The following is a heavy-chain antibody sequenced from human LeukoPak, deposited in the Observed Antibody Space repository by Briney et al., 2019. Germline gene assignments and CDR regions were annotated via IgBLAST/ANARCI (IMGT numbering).Heavy chain of an antibody. CDR2: INHSGST. CDR1: GGSFSGYY. V-gene: IGHV4-34*01. CDR3: ARGAGMSPAATAYYYYMDV. Sequence: SETLSLTCAVYGGSFSGYYWSWIRQPPGKGLEWIGEINHSGSTNYNPSLKSRVTISVDTSKNQFSLKLSSVTAADTAVYYCARGAGMSPAATAYYYYMDVWGKGTTVTVSS. J-gene: IGHJ6*03. D-gene: IGHD2-2*01.